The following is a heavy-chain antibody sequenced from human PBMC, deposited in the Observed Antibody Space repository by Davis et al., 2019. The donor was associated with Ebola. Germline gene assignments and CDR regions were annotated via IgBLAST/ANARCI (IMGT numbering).Heavy chain of an antibody. CDR1: GYRFTDNN. CDR2: IHPRAAGLT. V-gene: IGHV1-46*01. CDR3: ARGGYAGMDV. D-gene: IGHD5-18*01. J-gene: IGHJ6*02. Sequence: AASVKVSCKTSGYRFTDNNIHWVRQAPGQGLEWMGIIHPRAAGLTTYAQKFQGRVTMTRDTSTSTVYMELSSLRSEDTAVYYCARGGYAGMDVWGQGTTVTVSS.